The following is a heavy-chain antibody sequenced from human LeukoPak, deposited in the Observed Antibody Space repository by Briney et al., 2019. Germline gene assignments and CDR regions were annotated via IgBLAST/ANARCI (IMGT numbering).Heavy chain of an antibody. CDR1: GYTLSNYY. CDR3: ARWRYTNYFFDY. CDR2: INPNRPAT. J-gene: IGHJ4*02. V-gene: IGHV1-2*02. Sequence: RASVKVSCKAYGYTLSNYYMHWVRQAPGQGLEWIGWINPNRPATNYAVKFNDRVIMTSDTSTNTAYMELNRLTSDDTAVYYCARWRYTNYFFDYWGQGALVTVSS. D-gene: IGHD4-11*01.